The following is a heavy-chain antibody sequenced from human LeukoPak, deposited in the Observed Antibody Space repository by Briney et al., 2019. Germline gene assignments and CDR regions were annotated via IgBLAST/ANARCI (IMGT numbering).Heavy chain of an antibody. J-gene: IGHJ6*03. CDR3: ARGAYYDFHYYYYYMDV. CDR2: INPSGGST. D-gene: IGHD3-3*01. CDR1: GYSFTSYY. Sequence: GESLKISCKGSGYSFTSYYMHWVRQAPGQGLEWMGIINPSGGSTSYAQKFQGRVTMTRDTSTSTVYMELSSLRSEDTAVYYCARGAYYDFHYYYYYMDVWGKGTTVTVSS. V-gene: IGHV1-46*01.